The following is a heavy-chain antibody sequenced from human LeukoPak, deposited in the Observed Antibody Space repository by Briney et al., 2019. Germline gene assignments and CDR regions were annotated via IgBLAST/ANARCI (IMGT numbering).Heavy chain of an antibody. Sequence: PGGSLRLSCAASGFTFSNAWMSWVRQAPGKGLEWVGRIKSKTDGGTTDYAAPVKGRFTISRDDSKNTLYLQMNSLKTEDTAVYYCTLDIVVVPAAEYDWFDPWGQGTLVTVSS. D-gene: IGHD2-2*03. CDR2: IKSKTDGGTT. CDR3: TLDIVVVPAAEYDWFDP. J-gene: IGHJ5*02. CDR1: GFTFSNAW. V-gene: IGHV3-15*01.